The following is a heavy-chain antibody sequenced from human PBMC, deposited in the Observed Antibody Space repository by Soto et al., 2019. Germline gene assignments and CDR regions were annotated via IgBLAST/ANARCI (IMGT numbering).Heavy chain of an antibody. J-gene: IGHJ4*02. D-gene: IGHD6-13*01. V-gene: IGHV1-8*01. CDR1: GYTFTTYE. CDR3: ARKEQLALNFFDY. Sequence: ASVKVSCKASGYTFTTYEINWVRQATGQGLEWMGWMNPNRGNTGYAQKFQGRVTMTRNTSISTAYMELSSLRSEDTAVYYCARKEQLALNFFDYWGQGTLVTVSS. CDR2: MNPNRGNT.